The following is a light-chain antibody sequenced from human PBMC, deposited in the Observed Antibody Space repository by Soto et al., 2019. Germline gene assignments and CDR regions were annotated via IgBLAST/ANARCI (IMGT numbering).Light chain of an antibody. J-gene: IGKJ3*01. CDR2: DAS. Sequence: AIQLTQSPSSLSASVGDRVTITCRASQGISSALAWYQQKPGKAPKLLIYDASSLESGAPSRFSGSGSGTDFTLTISSLQPEDFATYYCQQFNSYLFTFGPGTKVDIK. V-gene: IGKV1-13*02. CDR3: QQFNSYLFT. CDR1: QGISSA.